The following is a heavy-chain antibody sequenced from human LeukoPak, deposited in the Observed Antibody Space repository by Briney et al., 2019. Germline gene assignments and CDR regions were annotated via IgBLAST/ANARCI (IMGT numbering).Heavy chain of an antibody. D-gene: IGHD2-2*01. CDR3: AKGVACSSTSCSAFDY. CDR2: IYSGGST. V-gene: IGHV3-66*01. Sequence: GGSLRLSCAASGFTVSSNYMSWVRQAPGKGLEWVSVIYSGGSTYYADSVKGRFTISRDNSKNTLNLQMNSLRAEDTAVYYCAKGVACSSTSCSAFDYWGQGTLVTVSS. J-gene: IGHJ4*02. CDR1: GFTVSSNY.